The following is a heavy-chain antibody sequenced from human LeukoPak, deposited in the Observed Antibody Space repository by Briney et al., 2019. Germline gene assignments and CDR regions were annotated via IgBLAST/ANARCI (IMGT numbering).Heavy chain of an antibody. Sequence: SETLSLTCTVSGGSISSSSYYWGWIRQPPGKGLEWIGSIYYSGSTYYNPSLKSRVTISVDTSKSQFSLKLSSVTAADTAVYYCARTIYYYDSSGYRTDDYWGQGTLVTVSS. CDR2: IYYSGST. CDR3: ARTIYYYDSSGYRTDDY. CDR1: GGSISSSSYY. J-gene: IGHJ4*02. V-gene: IGHV4-39*07. D-gene: IGHD3-22*01.